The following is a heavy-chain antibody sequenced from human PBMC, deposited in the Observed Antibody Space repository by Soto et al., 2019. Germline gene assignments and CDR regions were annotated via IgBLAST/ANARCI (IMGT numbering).Heavy chain of an antibody. Sequence: QVQRVQSGAEVKKPGSSVKVSCKASGGTFSSHVFNWVRQAPGQGLEWMGGIMPIIGTANYAQKFQGRVTITADESTSTAYMELSRLRSEDTAVYYCARDLEFRDGNISHLDYWGQGTLVTVSS. CDR2: IMPIIGTA. J-gene: IGHJ4*02. CDR3: ARDLEFRDGNISHLDY. V-gene: IGHV1-69*01. D-gene: IGHD3-10*01. CDR1: GGTFSSHV.